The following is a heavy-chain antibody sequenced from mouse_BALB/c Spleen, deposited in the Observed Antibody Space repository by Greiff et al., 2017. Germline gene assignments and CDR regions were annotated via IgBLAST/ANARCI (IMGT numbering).Heavy chain of an antibody. Sequence: QVQLKESGPGLVAPSQSLSITCTVSGFSLTSYGVHWVRQPPGKGLEWLGVIWAGGSTNYNSALMSRLSISKDNSKSQVFLKMNSLQTDDTAMYYCARDDGYYLFAYWGQGTLVTVSA. J-gene: IGHJ3*01. D-gene: IGHD2-3*01. CDR1: GFSLTSYG. CDR3: ARDDGYYLFAY. CDR2: IWAGGST. V-gene: IGHV2-9*02.